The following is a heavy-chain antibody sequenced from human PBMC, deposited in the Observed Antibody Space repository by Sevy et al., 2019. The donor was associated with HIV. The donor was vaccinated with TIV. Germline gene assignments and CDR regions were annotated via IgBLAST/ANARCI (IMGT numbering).Heavy chain of an antibody. CDR3: ARDLIVVAAGPSWGFDH. D-gene: IGHD2-15*01. Sequence: ASVKVSCKASGCTFSSYAISWVRQAPGQGLEWMGGIIPIFGTANYAQKFQGRVTITADESTSTAYMELSSLRSEDTAVYYCARDLIVVAAGPSWGFDHWGQGTLVTVSS. CDR1: GCTFSSYA. V-gene: IGHV1-69*13. J-gene: IGHJ5*02. CDR2: IIPIFGTA.